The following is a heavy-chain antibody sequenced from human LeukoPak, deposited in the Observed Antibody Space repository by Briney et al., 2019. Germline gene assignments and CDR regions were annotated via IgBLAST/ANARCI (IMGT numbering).Heavy chain of an antibody. CDR3: AKAASGNWNDVSDY. CDR2: ISGSGVST. J-gene: IGHJ4*02. D-gene: IGHD1-20*01. CDR1: GFTFSTYA. Sequence: GWSLRLSCAPSGFTFSTYAMSWVRQAPGKGLEWVSAISGSGVSTSYAECVRGRFTISRDNSKNTLYLQMNSLRAEDTAVYYCAKAASGNWNDVSDYWGQGTLVTVSS. V-gene: IGHV3-23*01.